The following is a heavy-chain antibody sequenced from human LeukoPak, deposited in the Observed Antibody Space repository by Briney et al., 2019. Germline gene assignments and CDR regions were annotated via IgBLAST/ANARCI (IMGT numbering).Heavy chain of an antibody. D-gene: IGHD3-22*01. J-gene: IGHJ4*02. CDR1: GGSISSSSYY. Sequence: SETLSLTCTVSGGSISSSSYYWGWIRQPPGKRLEWIGSIYYSGSTYYNPSLKSRVTISVDTSKNQFSLKLISVTAADTAVYYCARLPRSGYTYFDYWGQGTLVTVSS. CDR3: ARLPRSGYTYFDY. V-gene: IGHV4-39*01. CDR2: IYYSGST.